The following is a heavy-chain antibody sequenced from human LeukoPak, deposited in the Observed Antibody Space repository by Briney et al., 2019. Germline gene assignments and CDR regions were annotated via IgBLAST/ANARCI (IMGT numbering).Heavy chain of an antibody. Sequence: ASVKVSCKASGYSFTSYYMHWVRQAPGQGLEWMGIINPSGGSTSYAQKFQGRVTMTTDTSTSTVYMELSSLRSEDTDVYYCARLPRQWLDFDYWGQGTLVTVSS. J-gene: IGHJ4*02. CDR3: ARLPRQWLDFDY. V-gene: IGHV1-46*01. CDR2: INPSGGST. D-gene: IGHD6-19*01. CDR1: GYSFTSYY.